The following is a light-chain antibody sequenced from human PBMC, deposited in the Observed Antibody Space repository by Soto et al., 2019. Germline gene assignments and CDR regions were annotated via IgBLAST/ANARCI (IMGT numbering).Light chain of an antibody. J-gene: IGLJ2*01. V-gene: IGLV2-23*02. CDR2: EVS. Sequence: QSALTQPASVSGSPGQSITISCTGTSSDVGSYNLVSWYQQHPGKAPKLMIYEVSKRPSGVSNRFSGSKSGNTASLTISGLQAEDEADYYCCSYAVSSTSGVVFGGGTKLTVL. CDR3: CSYAVSSTSGVV. CDR1: SSDVGSYNL.